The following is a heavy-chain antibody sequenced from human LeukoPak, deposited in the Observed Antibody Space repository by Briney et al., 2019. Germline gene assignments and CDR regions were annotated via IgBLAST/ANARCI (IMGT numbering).Heavy chain of an antibody. D-gene: IGHD3-10*01. J-gene: IGHJ4*02. CDR2: ISSNGGST. CDR1: GFTFSNYA. CDR3: ARAITMVRGVIDY. Sequence: TGGSLRLSCAASGFTFSNYAMHWVRQAPGKGLEYVSAISSNGGSTYYANSVKDRFTISRDNSKNTLYLQMGSLRAEDMAVHYCARAITMVRGVIDYWGQGTLVTVSS. V-gene: IGHV3-64*01.